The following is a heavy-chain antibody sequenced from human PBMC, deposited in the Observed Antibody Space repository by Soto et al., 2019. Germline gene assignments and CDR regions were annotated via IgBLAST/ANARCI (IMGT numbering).Heavy chain of an antibody. CDR3: ASVPIWCGSSSCYTEGFDS. J-gene: IGHJ4*02. V-gene: IGHV3-23*01. CDR2: ISAGGSDT. CDR1: GFVISDYA. D-gene: IGHD2-2*01. Sequence: EVQLLDSGGGWVQPGGSLRLSCVASGFVISDYAMSWVRQAPGKGLEWVSAISAGGSDTYYADSVKGRFTVSRVNSKNTLYLQMNTLRAEDTAIYYCASVPIWCGSSSCYTEGFDSWGQGTLVTVSS.